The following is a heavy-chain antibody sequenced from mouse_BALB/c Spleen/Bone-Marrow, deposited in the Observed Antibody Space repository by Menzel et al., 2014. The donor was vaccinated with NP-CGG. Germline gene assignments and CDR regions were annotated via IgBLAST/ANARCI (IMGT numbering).Heavy chain of an antibody. D-gene: IGHD1-1*01. Sequence: QVHVKQSGAELVRPGSSVKISCKASGYAFSSYWMIWVKQRPGQGLEWIGQIYPGDGDTNYNGKFKGKATLTVDKSSSTAYMQLSSLTPEDSAVYFCARSGYGSNYDYWGQGTTLTVSS. V-gene: IGHV1-80*01. J-gene: IGHJ2*01. CDR1: GYAFSSYW. CDR2: IYPGDGDT. CDR3: ARSGYGSNYDY.